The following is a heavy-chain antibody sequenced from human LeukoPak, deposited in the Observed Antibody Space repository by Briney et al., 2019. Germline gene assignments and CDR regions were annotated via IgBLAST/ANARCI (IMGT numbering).Heavy chain of an antibody. CDR2: INPSGGST. V-gene: IGHV1-46*01. D-gene: IGHD3-22*01. CDR1: GGTFSSYA. Sequence: ASVKVSCKASGGTFSSYAISWVRQAPGQGLEWMGMINPSGGSTSYTQKFQGRVTMTRDTSTSTVYMELSSLRSEDTAVYYCARDDTSGPQVYWGQGTLVAVSS. CDR3: ARDDTSGPQVY. J-gene: IGHJ4*02.